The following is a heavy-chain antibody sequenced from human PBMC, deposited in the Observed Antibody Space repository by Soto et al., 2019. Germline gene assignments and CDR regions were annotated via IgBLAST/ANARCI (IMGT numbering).Heavy chain of an antibody. CDR3: ARSGHIFEGVV. J-gene: IGHJ4*02. D-gene: IGHD3-16*01. CDR1: GASMTNYY. CDR2: VYYSGTT. Sequence: SETLSLTCTVSGASMTNYYGSWIRQSPGKGLEHIGYVYYSGTTYYSPSLESRTTISIDTAKNEFSLKLTSLTAADTAIYYCARSGHIFEGVVWGQGVMMTVSS. V-gene: IGHV4-59*01.